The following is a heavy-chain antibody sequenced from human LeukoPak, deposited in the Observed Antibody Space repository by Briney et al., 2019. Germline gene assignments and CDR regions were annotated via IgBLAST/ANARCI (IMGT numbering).Heavy chain of an antibody. V-gene: IGHV3-23*01. CDR3: AKDAPYSSGWYSGPTTTDFDY. D-gene: IGHD6-19*01. CDR2: ISGSGGST. Sequence: GGSLRLSCAASGFTFSSYAMSWVRQAPGKGLEWVSAISGSGGSTYYADSVKGRFTISRDNSKNTLYLQMNSLRAEDTAVYYCAKDAPYSSGWYSGPTTTDFDYWGQGTLVTVSS. CDR1: GFTFSSYA. J-gene: IGHJ4*02.